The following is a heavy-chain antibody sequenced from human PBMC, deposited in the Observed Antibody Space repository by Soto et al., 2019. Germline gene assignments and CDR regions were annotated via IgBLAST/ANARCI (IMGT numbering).Heavy chain of an antibody. CDR1: GFSLTTKGLG. V-gene: IGHV2-5*01. CDR3: AHIRYEDSGYYFPDY. D-gene: IGHD3-22*01. CDR2: IFWNDDK. Sequence: PTPTLPLTVSCSGFSLTTKGLGLGLILQPPAKALECLGLIFWNDDKRYRPSLRSRLTITEDTYKIQFVLTMTNMDPVDTATYYCAHIRYEDSGYYFPDYWGQGSLATVSS. J-gene: IGHJ4*02.